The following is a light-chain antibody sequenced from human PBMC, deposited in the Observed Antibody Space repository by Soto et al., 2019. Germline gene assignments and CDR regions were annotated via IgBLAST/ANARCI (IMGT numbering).Light chain of an antibody. CDR3: QQYDDSPFT. V-gene: IGKV3-15*01. Sequence: EIVMTQSQTTLSVSPGERATLSCRASQSISIYLTWFQQKPGQAPRLLIHDASSLATGFPARFSGSGSGTDFTLTISSLQSEDFAVYYCQQYDDSPFTFGGGTKVDIK. J-gene: IGKJ4*01. CDR2: DAS. CDR1: QSISIY.